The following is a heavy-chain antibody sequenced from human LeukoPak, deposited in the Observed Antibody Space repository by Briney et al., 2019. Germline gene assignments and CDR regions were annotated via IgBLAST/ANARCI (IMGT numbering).Heavy chain of an antibody. V-gene: IGHV4-59*01. CDR2: IYYSGST. Sequence: SETLSLTCTVSGDSINSYYWNWIRQPPGKGLEWIGYIYYSGSTNSNPSLKSRVTISVDTSKNQLSLKLTSVTAADTAVYYCARDRRYSGYDGLDYWGQGTPVTVSA. J-gene: IGHJ4*02. CDR1: GDSINSYY. CDR3: ARDRRYSGYDGLDY. D-gene: IGHD5-12*01.